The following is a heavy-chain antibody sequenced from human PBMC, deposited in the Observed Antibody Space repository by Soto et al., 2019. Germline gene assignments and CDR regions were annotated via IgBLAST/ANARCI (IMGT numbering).Heavy chain of an antibody. Sequence: GGSLRLSCAASGFTFSSYAMSWVRQAPGKGLEWVSAISGSGGSTYYADSVKGRFTISRDNSKNTRYLQMNSLRAEDTAVYYCAKKMPIVVVPAGDSDVWGKGTTVTVSS. CDR2: ISGSGGST. V-gene: IGHV3-23*01. D-gene: IGHD2-2*01. CDR1: GFTFSSYA. J-gene: IGHJ6*04. CDR3: AKKMPIVVVPAGDSDV.